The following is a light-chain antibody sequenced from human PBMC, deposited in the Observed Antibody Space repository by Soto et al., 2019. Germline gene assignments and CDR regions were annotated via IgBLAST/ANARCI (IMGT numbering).Light chain of an antibody. Sequence: QSVLTQPASVSGYPGQSITISCTGRSSDVGGYNYVSWYQQHPGKAPKFMIYEVSRRPSGVSNRFSGSKSGNTASLTVSELQAEDEADYYCSSYTTSNTYVFGNGTKVTVL. CDR2: EVS. CDR1: SSDVGGYNY. CDR3: SSYTTSNTYV. J-gene: IGLJ1*01. V-gene: IGLV2-14*01.